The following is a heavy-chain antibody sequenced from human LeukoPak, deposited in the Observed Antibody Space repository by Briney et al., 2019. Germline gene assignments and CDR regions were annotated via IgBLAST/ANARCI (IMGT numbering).Heavy chain of an antibody. J-gene: IGHJ4*02. Sequence: SETLSLTCTVCGGSISSYSWNWSRQSPGKGLEWIGRVYHSGSINYNPSLKSRVTISVDTSKNQFSLNLSSVTAADTAVYYCVSSYGGYVLDYWGQGTLVIVSS. D-gene: IGHD5-12*01. CDR1: GGSISSYS. V-gene: IGHV4-59*01. CDR3: VSSYGGYVLDY. CDR2: VYHSGSI.